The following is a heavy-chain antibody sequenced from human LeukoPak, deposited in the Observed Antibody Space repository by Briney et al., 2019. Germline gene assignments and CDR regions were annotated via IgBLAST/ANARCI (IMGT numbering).Heavy chain of an antibody. V-gene: IGHV5-51*01. Sequence: GEPLQISSHGSAYSFTSNWIGWVRPMPGKALEWMGLIHPGDSDTRYSPSFQGQVTISADKSTTTAYLQWSSLQASDTAMYYCARRYSGHDAFDCWGQGTMVTVSS. CDR1: AYSFTSNW. CDR3: ARRYSGHDAFDC. D-gene: IGHD3-16*02. J-gene: IGHJ3*01. CDR2: IHPGDSDT.